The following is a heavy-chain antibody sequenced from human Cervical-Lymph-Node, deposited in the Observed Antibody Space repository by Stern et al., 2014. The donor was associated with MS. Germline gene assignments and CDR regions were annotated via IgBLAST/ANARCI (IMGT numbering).Heavy chain of an antibody. Sequence: EVQLVQSGGGLVQPGRSLRLSCEASGFRFEDNGMPGVPQAPRKGLEWVSCISWKSGNIAYADSVKGRSTIYKDDHKNSLYLHMNGLRAEDTALYYCAKDMMDSFGSGTFGSFDHWGQGTLVTVSS. CDR2: ISWKSGNI. D-gene: IGHD3-10*01. CDR3: AKDMMDSFGSGTFGSFDH. V-gene: IGHV3-9*01. J-gene: IGHJ4*02. CDR1: GFRFEDNG.